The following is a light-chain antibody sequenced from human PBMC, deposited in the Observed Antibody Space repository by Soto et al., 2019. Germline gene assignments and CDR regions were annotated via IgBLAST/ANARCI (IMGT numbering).Light chain of an antibody. CDR1: SSDVGGYNY. V-gene: IGLV2-14*01. CDR2: AVS. J-gene: IGLJ1*01. Sequence: QSALTQPASVSGSPGQSITISCTGTSSDVGGYNYVSWYQQYPGKAPKLMIYAVSNRPSGISNRFSGSKSGNKASLTISGLQAEDEADYYCSSYTSGSTYVFGTGTKVTVL. CDR3: SSYTSGSTYV.